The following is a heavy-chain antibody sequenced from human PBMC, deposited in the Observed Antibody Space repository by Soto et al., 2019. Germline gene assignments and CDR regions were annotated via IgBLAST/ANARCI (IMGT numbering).Heavy chain of an antibody. J-gene: IGHJ3*02. CDR1: GFTFSSYA. CDR3: AKIPRTGSGSYYTFDAFDI. V-gene: IGHV3-23*01. Sequence: GSLRLSCAASGFTFSSYAMSWVRQAPGKGLEWVSAISGSGGSTYYADSVKGRFTISRDNSKNTLYLQMNSLRAEDTAVYYCAKIPRTGSGSYYTFDAFDIWGQGTMVTVSS. CDR2: ISGSGGST. D-gene: IGHD3-10*01.